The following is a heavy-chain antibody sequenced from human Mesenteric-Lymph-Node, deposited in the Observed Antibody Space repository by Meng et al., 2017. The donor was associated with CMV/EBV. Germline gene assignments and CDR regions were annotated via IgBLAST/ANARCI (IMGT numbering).Heavy chain of an antibody. Sequence: GGSLRLSCAASGFIVSSNYMSWVRQAPGKGLEWVSAISDSGDYTDHADSVKGRFSISRDSSTNTLYLRMNNLRAEDTAVYYCAKRSGSNSGFFDYWGQGTLVTVSS. J-gene: IGHJ4*02. CDR3: AKRSGSNSGFFDY. V-gene: IGHV3-23*01. CDR2: ISDSGDYT. D-gene: IGHD1-26*01. CDR1: GFIVSSNY.